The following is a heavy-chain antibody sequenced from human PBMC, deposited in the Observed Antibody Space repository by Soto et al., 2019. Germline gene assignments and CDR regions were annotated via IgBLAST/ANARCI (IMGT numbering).Heavy chain of an antibody. V-gene: IGHV5-51*01. CDR1: GYSFTSYW. Sequence: VESLKISCKGSGYSFTSYWIGWVRQMPGKGLEWMGIIYPGDSDTRYSPSFQGQVTISADKSISTAYLQWSSLKASDTAMYYCARPRYDFWSGQDAFDIWGQGTMVTVSS. CDR2: IYPGDSDT. J-gene: IGHJ3*02. CDR3: ARPRYDFWSGQDAFDI. D-gene: IGHD3-3*01.